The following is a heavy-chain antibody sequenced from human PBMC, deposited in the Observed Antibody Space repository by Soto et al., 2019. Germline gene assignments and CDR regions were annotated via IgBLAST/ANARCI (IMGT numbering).Heavy chain of an antibody. CDR1: GESISSYY. J-gene: IGHJ4*02. D-gene: IGHD2-15*01. CDR3: ARPGVADDFDY. CDR2: IYYSGST. Sequence: SETLSLTCTVSGESISSYYWSWIRQPPGKGLEWIGYIYYSGSTYYNPSLKSRVTISVDTSKNQFSLKLSSVTAADTAVYYWARPGVADDFDYWGKGTRVTVSS. V-gene: IGHV4-59*08.